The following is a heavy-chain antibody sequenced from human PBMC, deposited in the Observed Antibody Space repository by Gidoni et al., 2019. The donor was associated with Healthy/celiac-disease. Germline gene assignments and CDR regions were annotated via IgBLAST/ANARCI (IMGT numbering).Heavy chain of an antibody. V-gene: IGHV3-33*01. CDR3: ARGAATRVMVYFDY. CDR2: IWYDGSNK. Sequence: GKGLEWVAVIWYDGSNKYYADSVKGRFTISRDNSKNTLYLQMNSLRAEDTAVYYCARGAATRVMVYFDYWGQGTLVTVSS. J-gene: IGHJ4*02. D-gene: IGHD6-13*01.